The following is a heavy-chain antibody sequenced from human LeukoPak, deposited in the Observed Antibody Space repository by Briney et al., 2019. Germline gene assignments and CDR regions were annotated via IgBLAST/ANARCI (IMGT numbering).Heavy chain of an antibody. D-gene: IGHD2-15*01. CDR3: AKDPRVVVAATLA. Sequence: GGSLRLSCAASGFTFSSYWMSWVRQAPGKGLEWVSAISGSGGSTYYADSVKGRFTISRDNSKNTLYLQMNSLRAEDTAVYYCAKDPRVVVAATLAWGQGTLVTVSS. CDR1: GFTFSSYW. V-gene: IGHV3-23*01. CDR2: ISGSGGST. J-gene: IGHJ5*02.